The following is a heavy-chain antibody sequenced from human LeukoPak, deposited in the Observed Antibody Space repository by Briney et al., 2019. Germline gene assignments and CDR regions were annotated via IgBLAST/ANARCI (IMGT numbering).Heavy chain of an antibody. CDR1: GYTFTSFG. V-gene: IGHV1-18*01. CDR3: ARGGGSYYGRDY. J-gene: IGHJ4*02. D-gene: IGHD1-26*01. CDR2: ISGNNGYT. Sequence: ASVKVSCKASGYTFTSFGISWVRQAPGQGLEWVGWISGNNGYTKYAQKFQGRVTMTTDTSTRTAYMELRSLRSDDTAVYYCARGGGSYYGRDYWGQGTLVTVSS.